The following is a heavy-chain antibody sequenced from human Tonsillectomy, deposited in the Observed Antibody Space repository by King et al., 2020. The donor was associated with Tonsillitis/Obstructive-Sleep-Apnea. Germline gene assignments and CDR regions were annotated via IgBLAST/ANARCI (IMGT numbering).Heavy chain of an antibody. D-gene: IGHD6-6*01. CDR1: GGSFSGYY. CDR3: ARVSSSSPPDYYYYYMDV. CDR2: INHSGST. Sequence: VQLQQWGAGLLKPSETLSLTCAVYGGSFSGYYWSWIRQPPGKGLEWIGEINHSGSTNYNPSLKSRVTISVDTSKNQFSLKLSSVTAADTAVYYCARVSSSSPPDYYYYYMDVWGKGTTVTVSS. J-gene: IGHJ6*03. V-gene: IGHV4-34*01.